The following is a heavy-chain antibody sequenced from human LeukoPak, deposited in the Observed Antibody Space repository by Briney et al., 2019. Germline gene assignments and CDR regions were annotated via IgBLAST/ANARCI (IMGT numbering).Heavy chain of an antibody. CDR3: AGGTVVTPFFDY. CDR2: ISSSSTYI. D-gene: IGHD2-21*01. Sequence: PGGSLRLSCAASGFTFSSYSMNWVRQAPGQGLEWVSSISSSSTYIYYTDTVKGRFTISRDNAKNSLYLQMNSLRAEDTAVYYCAGGTVVTPFFDYWGQGTLVTVSS. V-gene: IGHV3-21*01. CDR1: GFTFSSYS. J-gene: IGHJ4*02.